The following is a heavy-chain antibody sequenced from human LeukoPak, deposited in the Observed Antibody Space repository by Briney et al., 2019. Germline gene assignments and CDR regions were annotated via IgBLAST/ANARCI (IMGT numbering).Heavy chain of an antibody. J-gene: IGHJ4*02. CDR3: ARPYGDFEDYFDY. CDR2: IYYRGHT. Sequence: PSDTPSLTCSVSGGSISSSSDYWPWIRRPPGKGLEWIGSIYYRGHTYYNPSLKSRVTISFDTSKNQFSLKLSSVTAADTAVYYCARPYGDFEDYFDYWGQGTLVTVSS. V-gene: IGHV4-39*07. CDR1: GGSISSSSDY. D-gene: IGHD4-17*01.